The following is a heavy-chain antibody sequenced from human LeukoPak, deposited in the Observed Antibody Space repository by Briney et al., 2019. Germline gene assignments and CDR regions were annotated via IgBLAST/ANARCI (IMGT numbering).Heavy chain of an antibody. Sequence: SETLSLTCAVYGGSFSGYYWSWIRQPPGKGLEWIGEINHSGSTNYNPSLKSRVTISVDTSKNQFSLKLSSVTAADTAVYYCARDLRWLQPFDYWGQGTLVTVSS. J-gene: IGHJ4*02. CDR3: ARDLRWLQPFDY. CDR2: INHSGST. V-gene: IGHV4-34*01. D-gene: IGHD5-24*01. CDR1: GGSFSGYY.